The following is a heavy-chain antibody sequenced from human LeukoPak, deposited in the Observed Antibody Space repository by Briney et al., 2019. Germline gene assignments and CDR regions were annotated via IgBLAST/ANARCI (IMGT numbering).Heavy chain of an antibody. CDR1: GFTFSSYG. V-gene: IGHV3-30*18. CDR3: AKDTLMVQGENYFDY. Sequence: GGSLRLSCAASGFTFSSYGMHWVRQAPGKGLEWVAVISYDGSNKYYADSVKGRFTISRDNSKNTLYLQMNSLRAEDTAVYYCAKDTLMVQGENYFDYWGQGTLVTVSS. J-gene: IGHJ4*02. D-gene: IGHD3-10*01. CDR2: ISYDGSNK.